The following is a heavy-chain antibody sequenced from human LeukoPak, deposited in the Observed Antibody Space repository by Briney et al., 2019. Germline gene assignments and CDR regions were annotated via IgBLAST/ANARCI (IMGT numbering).Heavy chain of an antibody. CDR2: IYYSGST. Sequence: SETLSLTCTVSGGSISSYYWSWIRQPPGKGLEWIGYIYYSGSTNYNPSPKSRVTISVDTSKNQFSLKLSSVTAADTAVYYCARASKREPQRIDYWDQGTLVTVSS. CDR1: GGSISSYY. D-gene: IGHD1-26*01. CDR3: ARASKREPQRIDY. J-gene: IGHJ4*02. V-gene: IGHV4-59*12.